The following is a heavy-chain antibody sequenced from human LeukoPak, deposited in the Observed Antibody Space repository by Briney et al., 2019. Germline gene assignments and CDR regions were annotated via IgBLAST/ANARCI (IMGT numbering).Heavy chain of an antibody. Sequence: AGGSLRLSCAASGFTVSSNYMSWVGQAPGKGLEWVSVIYSGGSTYYADSVKGRFTISRDNSKNTLYLQMNSLRAEDTAVYYCARVPYYGSGSYLDYWGQGPLVTVSS. CDR2: IYSGGST. CDR3: ARVPYYGSGSYLDY. V-gene: IGHV3-53*01. CDR1: GFTVSSNY. D-gene: IGHD3-10*01. J-gene: IGHJ4*02.